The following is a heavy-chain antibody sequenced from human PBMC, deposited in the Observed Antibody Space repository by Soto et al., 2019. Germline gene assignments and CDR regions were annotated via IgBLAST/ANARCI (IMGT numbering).Heavy chain of an antibody. V-gene: IGHV3-23*01. CDR2: ISGSGGST. Sequence: EVQLLESGGGLVQPGGSLRLSCAASGFTFSSYAMSWVRQAPGKGLEWVSAISGSGGSTYYADSVKGRFTISRDNSKNTLYLQMNSLRAEDTAVYYCACLIDSSSYYYGMDVWGQGTTVTVSS. CDR1: GFTFSSYA. J-gene: IGHJ6*02. CDR3: ACLIDSSSYYYGMDV. D-gene: IGHD6-13*01.